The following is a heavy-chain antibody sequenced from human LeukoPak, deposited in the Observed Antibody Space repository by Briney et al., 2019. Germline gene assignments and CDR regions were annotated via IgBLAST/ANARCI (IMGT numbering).Heavy chain of an antibody. CDR1: GYTFTGYY. CDR2: INPNSGGT. CDR3: AREGPRISGSPRY. D-gene: IGHD1-26*01. J-gene: IGHJ4*02. V-gene: IGHV1-2*02. Sequence: GASVNVSCKASGYTFTGYYMHWVRQAPGQGLEWMGWINPNSGGTNYAQKFQGRVTMTRDTSISTAYMELSRLRSDDTAVYYCAREGPRISGSPRYWGQGTLVTVSS.